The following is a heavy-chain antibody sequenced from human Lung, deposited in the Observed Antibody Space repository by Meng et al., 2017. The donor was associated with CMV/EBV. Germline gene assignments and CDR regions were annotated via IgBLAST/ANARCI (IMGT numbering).Heavy chain of an antibody. CDR3: VRGHSSGWYKFDS. D-gene: IGHD6-19*01. Sequence: ESXKISXAASGFTFSTYWMHWVRQVPGKGLVWVTRINSDGSGTTYADSVKGRFTISRDNAKNTLYLHMSSLRAEDTAMYYCVRGHSSGWYKFDSWGQGTLVXVSS. V-gene: IGHV3-74*01. J-gene: IGHJ4*02. CDR2: INSDGSGT. CDR1: GFTFSTYW.